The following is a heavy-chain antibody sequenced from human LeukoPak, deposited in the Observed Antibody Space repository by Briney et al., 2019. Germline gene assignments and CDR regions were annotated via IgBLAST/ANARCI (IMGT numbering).Heavy chain of an antibody. J-gene: IGHJ5*02. CDR1: GYTFTSYA. Sequence: ASVKVSCKASGYTFTSYAMNWVRQAPGQGLEWMGWINTNTGNPTYAQGFTGRFVFSLDTSVSTAYLQISSLKAEDTAVYYCARCVSPIVGVNNWFDPWGQGTLVTVSS. CDR2: INTNTGNP. V-gene: IGHV7-4-1*02. D-gene: IGHD1-26*01. CDR3: ARCVSPIVGVNNWFDP.